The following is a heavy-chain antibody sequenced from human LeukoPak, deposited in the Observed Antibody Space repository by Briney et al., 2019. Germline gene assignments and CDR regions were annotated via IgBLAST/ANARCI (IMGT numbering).Heavy chain of an antibody. Sequence: SETLSLTCNGSGGSITTFYWSWIRQPPGKGLEWIGYIFYTGTTHYNPSLKSRVTISVDSSKNQFSLSLSSVTAADTAVYYCARQLRSDAFDFWGQGTLVTVSS. V-gene: IGHV4-59*08. CDR1: GGSITTFY. CDR2: IFYTGTT. J-gene: IGHJ3*01. CDR3: ARQLRSDAFDF. D-gene: IGHD2-21*02.